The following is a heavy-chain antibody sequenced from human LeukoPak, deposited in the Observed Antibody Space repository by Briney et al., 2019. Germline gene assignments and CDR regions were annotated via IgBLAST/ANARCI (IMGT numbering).Heavy chain of an antibody. V-gene: IGHV3-64D*06. J-gene: IGHJ4*02. D-gene: IGHD1-1*01. Sequence: PGGSLRLSCSASGFTFTSHVMHCVRQTPGKGLQYVSGISMNVQTTYYAGSVKGRFTISRDSSKNTVYLQMNSLTAEDTAVYYCVRAGPERRTNFDYWGQGTLVSVSS. CDR2: ISMNVQTT. CDR3: VRAGPERRTNFDY. CDR1: GFTFTSHV.